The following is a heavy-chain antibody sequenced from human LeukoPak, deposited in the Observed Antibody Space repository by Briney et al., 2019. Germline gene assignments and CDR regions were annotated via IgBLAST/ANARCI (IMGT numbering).Heavy chain of an antibody. CDR2: IYLSGST. CDR1: GGSISSSNW. Sequence: SETLSLTCAVSGGSISSSNWWSWVRQPPGKGLEWIGEIYLSGSTNYNPSLKSRVTISLDKSKNHFSLKLSSVTAADTAVYYCARYHDLSNSVNHFDYWGQGTLVTVSS. J-gene: IGHJ4*02. V-gene: IGHV4-4*02. CDR3: ARYHDLSNSVNHFDY. D-gene: IGHD4-11*01.